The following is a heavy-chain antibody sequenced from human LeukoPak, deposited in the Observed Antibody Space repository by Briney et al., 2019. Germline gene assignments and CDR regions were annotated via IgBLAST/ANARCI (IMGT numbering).Heavy chain of an antibody. J-gene: IGHJ4*02. V-gene: IGHV3-21*01. CDR2: ISSSSSYI. D-gene: IGHD5-18*01. CDR1: GFTFSSYS. CDR3: ARSRIQLWNDY. Sequence: GGSLRLSCAASGFTFSSYSMNWVRQAPGKGLEWVSSISSSSSYIYYADSVKGRFTISRDNAKDSLYLQMNSLRAEDTAVYYCARSRIQLWNDYWGQGTLVTVSS.